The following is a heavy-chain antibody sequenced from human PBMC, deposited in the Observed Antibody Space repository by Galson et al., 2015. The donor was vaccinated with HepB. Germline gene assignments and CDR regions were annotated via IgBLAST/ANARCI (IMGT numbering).Heavy chain of an antibody. V-gene: IGHV3-30*03. J-gene: IGHJ4*02. CDR3: AISDFDY. CDR1: GFSFSTYD. CDR2: ISYDGNKK. Sequence: SLRLSCAASGFSFSTYDMHWVRQAPGKGLEWVAIISYDGNKKYDGDDVKGRFTISRDNSKNTVYLQMNSLRAEDADVYYCAISDFDYWGQGTLVTVSS.